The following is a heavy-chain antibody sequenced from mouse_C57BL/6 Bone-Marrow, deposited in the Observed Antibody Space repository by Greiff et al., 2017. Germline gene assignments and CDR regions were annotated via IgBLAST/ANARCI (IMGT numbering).Heavy chain of an antibody. D-gene: IGHD2-4*01. V-gene: IGHV5-2*01. Sequence: EVQLQESGGGLVQPGASLKLSCESNEYEFPSHDMSWVRKTPEKRLELVAAINSDGGSTYYPDTMERRFIISRDNTKKTLYLQMSSLRSEDTALYYCATRGYDYDWFAYWGQGTLVTVSA. CDR3: ATRGYDYDWFAY. J-gene: IGHJ3*01. CDR2: INSDGGST. CDR1: EYEFPSHD.